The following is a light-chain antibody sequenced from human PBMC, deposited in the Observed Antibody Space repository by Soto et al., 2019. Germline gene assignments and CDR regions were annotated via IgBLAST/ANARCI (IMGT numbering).Light chain of an antibody. V-gene: IGLV2-14*01. CDR2: DVS. Sequence: QSALTQPASVSGSPGQSITISCTGTSSDVGDYNYVSWYQQHPGKAPKLMIFDVSNRPSGVSTRYSGSKSGHTAFLTIPGLLAEHETDYYCRAFTSISTLVFGTGINVTVL. J-gene: IGLJ1*01. CDR1: SSDVGDYNY. CDR3: RAFTSISTLV.